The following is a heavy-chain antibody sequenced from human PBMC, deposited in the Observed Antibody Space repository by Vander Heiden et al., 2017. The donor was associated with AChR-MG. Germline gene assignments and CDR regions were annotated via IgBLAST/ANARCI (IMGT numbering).Heavy chain of an antibody. CDR3: ARAGSDLMTTVSLAY. D-gene: IGHD4-4*01. J-gene: IGHJ4*02. CDR1: GFTFSSYE. Sequence: EVQLVESGGGLVQPGGSLRLSCAASGFTFSSYEMNWVRQAPGKGLEWVSYMSSSGSTIYYADSVKGRFTISRDNAKNSLYLQMNSLRAEDTAVYYCARAGSDLMTTVSLAYWGQGTLVTVSS. CDR2: MSSSGSTI. V-gene: IGHV3-48*03.